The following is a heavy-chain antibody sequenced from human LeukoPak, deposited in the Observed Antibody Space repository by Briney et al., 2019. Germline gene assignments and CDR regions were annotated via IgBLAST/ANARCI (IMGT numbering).Heavy chain of an antibody. V-gene: IGHV1-2*02. D-gene: IGHD2-8*02. CDR3: ARAKKSCTGSCYYFDY. CDR2: IDPNSGAT. CDR1: GYTFTGYY. Sequence: ASVKVSCKASGYTFTGYYLHRVRQAPGQGLEWMGWIDPNSGATDSAQKSLGRVTVTRDTSISTAYMELAGLRSDDTAVYYCARAKKSCTGSCYYFDYWGQGTLVTVSS. J-gene: IGHJ4*02.